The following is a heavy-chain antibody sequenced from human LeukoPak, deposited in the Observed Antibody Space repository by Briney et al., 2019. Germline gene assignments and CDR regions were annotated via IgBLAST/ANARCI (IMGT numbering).Heavy chain of an antibody. CDR2: IIPMFDTV. CDR1: VGSFISYG. CDR3: VRDYDTSGPQKNYFDF. J-gene: IGHJ4*02. D-gene: IGHD3-22*01. V-gene: IGHV1-69*06. Sequence: GASVTVSCKASVGSFISYGISWVRQAPGQGLEWMGRIIPMFDTVNYAQNFQGRVTISADKSATTTYMELTSLRSGDTAVYYCVRDYDTSGPQKNYFDFWGQGTLVTVSS.